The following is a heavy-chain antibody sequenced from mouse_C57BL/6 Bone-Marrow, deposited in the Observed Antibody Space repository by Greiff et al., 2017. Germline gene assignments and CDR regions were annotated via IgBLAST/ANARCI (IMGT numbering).Heavy chain of an antibody. D-gene: IGHD2-1*01. V-gene: IGHV1-64*01. Sequence: QVQLKQPGAELVKPGASVKLSCKASGYTFTSYWMHWVKQRPGQGLEWIGMIHPNSGSTNYNEKFKSKATLTVDKSSSTAYMQLSSLTSEDSAVYYCARAPWGNYCRWYFDVWGTGTTVTVSS. CDR3: ARAPWGNYCRWYFDV. J-gene: IGHJ1*03. CDR1: GYTFTSYW. CDR2: IHPNSGST.